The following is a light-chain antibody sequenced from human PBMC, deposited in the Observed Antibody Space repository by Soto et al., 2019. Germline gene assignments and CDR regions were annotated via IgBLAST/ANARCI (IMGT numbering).Light chain of an antibody. Sequence: STLSASVGDRVTITCRASQSISSWLAWYQQKPGKAPKLLIYDASSLESGVPSRFSGSGSGTEFTLTISSLQPDDFATYYCQQYNSYSWPFGQWTKEDIK. CDR1: QSISSW. J-gene: IGKJ1*01. CDR2: DAS. V-gene: IGKV1-5*01. CDR3: QQYNSYSWP.